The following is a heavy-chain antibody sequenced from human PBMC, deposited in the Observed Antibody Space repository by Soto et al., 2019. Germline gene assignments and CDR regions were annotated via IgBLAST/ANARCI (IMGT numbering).Heavy chain of an antibody. J-gene: IGHJ6*02. CDR2: ISYDGSNK. CDR1: GFTFSSYA. CDR3: ARAGYCSGGSCRYYYYGMDV. Sequence: HPGGSLRLSCAASGFTFSSYAIHWVRQAPGKGLEWVAVISYDGSNKYYADSVKGRFTISRDNSKNTLYLQMNSLRAEDTAVYYCARAGYCSGGSCRYYYYGMDVWGQGTTVTVSS. V-gene: IGHV3-30-3*01. D-gene: IGHD2-15*01.